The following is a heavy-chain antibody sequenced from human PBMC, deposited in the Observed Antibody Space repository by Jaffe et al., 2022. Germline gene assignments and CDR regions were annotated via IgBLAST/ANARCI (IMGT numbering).Heavy chain of an antibody. J-gene: IGHJ4*02. CDR1: GFTFSSYG. CDR2: IRYDGSNK. V-gene: IGHV3-30*02. CDR3: AKMGIKQQLASYYFDY. D-gene: IGHD6-13*01. Sequence: QVQLVESGGGVVQPGGSLRLSCAASGFTFSSYGMHWVRQAPGKGLEWVAFIRYDGSNKYYADSVKGRFTISRDNSKNTLYLQMNSLRAEDTAVYYCAKMGIKQQLASYYFDYWGQGTLVTVSS.